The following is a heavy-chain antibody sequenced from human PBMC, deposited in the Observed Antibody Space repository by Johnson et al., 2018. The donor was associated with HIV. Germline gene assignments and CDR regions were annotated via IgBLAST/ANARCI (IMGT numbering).Heavy chain of an antibody. Sequence: QVQLVESGGGVVQPGRSLRLSCAASGFTFSSYGMHWVRQAPGKGLEWVSGVTGTGGDTYYAESVKGRFTISRDNSKNTLYLQMNSLRAEDTAVYYCAKGRLWFGESIDAFDIWGQGTMVTVSS. D-gene: IGHD3-10*01. J-gene: IGHJ3*02. CDR2: VTGTGGDT. CDR1: GFTFSSYG. V-gene: IGHV3-NL1*01. CDR3: AKGRLWFGESIDAFDI.